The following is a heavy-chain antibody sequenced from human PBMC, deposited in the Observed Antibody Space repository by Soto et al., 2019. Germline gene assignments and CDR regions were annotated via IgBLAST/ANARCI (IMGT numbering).Heavy chain of an antibody. V-gene: IGHV3-7*01. CDR1: GFTFSSYW. Sequence: GGSLRLSCAASGFTFSSYWMSWVRQAPGKGLEWVAATTYDGGNKHYVDSVKGRFTISRDNSKNTLYLQMNSLRVEDTATYYCAGALENPYFYYGLNVWGQGTTVTSP. CDR3: AGALENPYFYYGLNV. J-gene: IGHJ6*02. D-gene: IGHD1-1*01. CDR2: TTYDGGNK.